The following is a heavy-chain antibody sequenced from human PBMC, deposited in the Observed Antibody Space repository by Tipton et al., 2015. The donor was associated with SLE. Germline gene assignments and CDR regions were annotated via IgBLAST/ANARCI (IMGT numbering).Heavy chain of an antibody. V-gene: IGHV3-11*04. CDR3: ARDFGSGSYYNWYFDL. D-gene: IGHD3-10*01. CDR2: ISGSGTTM. CDR1: GFSFSDYY. J-gene: IGHJ2*01. Sequence: SLRLSCAASGFSFSDYYMSWIRQAPGKGLEWVSYISGSGTTMSYADSVKGRFTISRDNAKNSVYLQVNSLGAEDTAVYYCARDFGSGSYYNWYFDLWGRGTLVTVSS.